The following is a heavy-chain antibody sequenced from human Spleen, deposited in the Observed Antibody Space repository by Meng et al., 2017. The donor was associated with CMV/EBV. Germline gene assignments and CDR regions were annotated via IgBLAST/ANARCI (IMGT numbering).Heavy chain of an antibody. D-gene: IGHD6-19*01. CDR1: DFTFSGYA. J-gene: IGHJ4*02. CDR3: AKDPRNDIALAGTNYFDY. Sequence: GESLKISCAASDFTFSGYAMSWVRQAPGKGLEWVSTISGTGNNTYYADSVKGRFTISRDNSKDTLFLQMNSLSGEDTAVYFCAKDPRNDIALAGTNYFDYWCQGTLVTVSS. CDR2: ISGTGNNT. V-gene: IGHV3-23*01.